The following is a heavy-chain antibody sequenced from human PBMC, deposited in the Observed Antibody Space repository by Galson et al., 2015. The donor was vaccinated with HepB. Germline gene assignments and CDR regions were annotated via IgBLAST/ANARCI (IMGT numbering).Heavy chain of an antibody. CDR1: GYTFSSYA. CDR2: ISGSGGST. D-gene: IGHD6-13*01. Sequence: SLRLSCAASGYTFSSYAMSWVRQAPGKGLEWVSAISGSGGSTYYADSVKGRFTISRDNFKNTLYLQMNSLRAEDTAVYYCAKGSSSWYRGRNWFDPWGQGTLVTVSS. CDR3: AKGSSSWYRGRNWFDP. J-gene: IGHJ5*02. V-gene: IGHV3-23*01.